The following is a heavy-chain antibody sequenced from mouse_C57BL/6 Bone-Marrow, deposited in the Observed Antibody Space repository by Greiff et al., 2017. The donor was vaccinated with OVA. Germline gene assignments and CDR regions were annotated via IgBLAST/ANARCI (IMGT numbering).Heavy chain of an antibody. CDR1: GFTFSDYG. D-gene: IGHD1-1*01. J-gene: IGHJ4*01. CDR2: ISSGGSTI. CDR3: ARPHYYGSSPYAMGC. V-gene: IGHV5-17*01. Sequence: DVQLVESGGGLVKPGGSLKLSCAASGFTFSDYGMHWVRQAPEKGLEWVAYISSGGSTIYYADTVKGRFTISRDNAKNTLYLQMTSLRSEDTAMYYCARPHYYGSSPYAMGCWGKGTSVTVS.